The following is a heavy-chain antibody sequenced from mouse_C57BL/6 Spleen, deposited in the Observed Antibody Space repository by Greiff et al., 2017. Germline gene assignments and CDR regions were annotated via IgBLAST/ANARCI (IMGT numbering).Heavy chain of an antibody. CDR2: IHPNSGST. J-gene: IGHJ4*01. D-gene: IGHD2-12*01. Sequence: QVQLQQPGAELVKPGASVKLSCKASGYTFTSYWMHWVKQRPGQGLEWIGMIHPNSGSTNYNEKFKSKATLTVDKSSSTAYMQLSSLTSEDSAVYYCAKGNDTYDTMDYWGQGTSVTVSS. CDR3: AKGNDTYDTMDY. CDR1: GYTFTSYW. V-gene: IGHV1-64*01.